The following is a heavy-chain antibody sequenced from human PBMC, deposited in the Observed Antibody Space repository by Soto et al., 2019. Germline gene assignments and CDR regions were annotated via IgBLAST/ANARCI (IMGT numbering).Heavy chain of an antibody. J-gene: IGHJ5*02. CDR2: INPNSGGT. CDR1: GYTFNGYY. V-gene: IGHV1-2*04. CDR3: ARGEGFFIGGSCSPPPHYYGDYFKENWFDP. D-gene: IGHD2-15*01. Sequence: ASVKVSCKASGYTFNGYYMHWVRQAPGQGLEWMGWINPNSGGTNYAQKFQGWVTMTRDTSISTAYMELSRLRSDDTAVYYCARGEGFFIGGSCSPPPHYYGDYFKENWFDPWGQGTLVTVSS.